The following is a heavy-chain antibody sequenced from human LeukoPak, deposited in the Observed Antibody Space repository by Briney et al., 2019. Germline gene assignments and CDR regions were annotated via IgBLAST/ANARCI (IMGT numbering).Heavy chain of an antibody. Sequence: ASVKVSCKASGYTFTSYAMHWVRQAPGQRLEWMGWINAGKGNTKYSQKFQGRVTITRDTSASTAYMELSSLRSEDTAVYYCARGYYYDSSGYSDYWGQGTLVTVSS. D-gene: IGHD3-22*01. CDR3: ARGYYYDSSGYSDY. V-gene: IGHV1-3*01. CDR2: INAGKGNT. J-gene: IGHJ4*02. CDR1: GYTFTSYA.